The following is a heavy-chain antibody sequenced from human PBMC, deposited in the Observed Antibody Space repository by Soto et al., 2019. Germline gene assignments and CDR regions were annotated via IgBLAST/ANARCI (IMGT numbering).Heavy chain of an antibody. CDR2: VSSDGSNT. CDR3: AGIMGVNPD. D-gene: IGHD3-10*01. J-gene: IGHJ4*02. Sequence: QVHLVESGGGVVQPGRSLRLSFAASGFIFSDYALNWVRQAPGKGLEWVAVVSSDGSNTFYADSVKGRFSISRDNSKNILYLQMNSLTPEDTAVYYCAGIMGVNPDWGQGTLVTVSS. CDR1: GFIFSDYA. V-gene: IGHV3-30-3*01.